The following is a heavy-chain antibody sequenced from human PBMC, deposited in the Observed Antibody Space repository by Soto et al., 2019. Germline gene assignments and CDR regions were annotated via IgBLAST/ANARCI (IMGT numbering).Heavy chain of an antibody. CDR3: ARALFSFSYDSRGYYSGAYDI. CDR1: GYTFTSYA. J-gene: IGHJ3*02. Sequence: ASVKVSCKASGYTFTSYAMHWVRQAPGQRLEWMGWINAGNGNTKYSQKFQGRVTITRDTSASTAYMELSSLRSEDTAVYYCARALFSFSYDSRGYYSGAYDIWGPGTTVTASS. V-gene: IGHV1-3*01. CDR2: INAGNGNT. D-gene: IGHD3-22*01.